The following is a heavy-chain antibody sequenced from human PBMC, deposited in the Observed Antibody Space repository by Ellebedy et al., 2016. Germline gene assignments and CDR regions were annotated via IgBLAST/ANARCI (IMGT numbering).Heavy chain of an antibody. CDR1: GFTFSSYS. V-gene: IGHV3-21*01. Sequence: GESLKISCAAFGFTFSSYSMNWVRQAPGQGLEWVSSISSSSNYIYYAHSVKGRFTISRDNARNSLFLQMNSLRAEDTAVYYCARERASLHSMGAVLDYWGQGTVVTVSS. CDR3: ARERASLHSMGAVLDY. D-gene: IGHD3-16*01. J-gene: IGHJ4*02. CDR2: ISSSSNYI.